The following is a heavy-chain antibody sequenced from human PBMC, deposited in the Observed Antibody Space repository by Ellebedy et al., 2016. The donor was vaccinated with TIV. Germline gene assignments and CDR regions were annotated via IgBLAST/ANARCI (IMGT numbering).Heavy chain of an antibody. CDR2: IYYSGST. V-gene: IGHV4-59*01. Sequence: SETLSLXXTVSGGSISSYYWSWIRQPPGKGLEWIGYIYYSGSTNYNPSLKSRVTISVDTSKNQFSLKLSSVTAADTAVYYCARDLYSSPGGFDYWGQGTLVTVSS. CDR3: ARDLYSSPGGFDY. CDR1: GGSISSYY. D-gene: IGHD6-13*01. J-gene: IGHJ4*02.